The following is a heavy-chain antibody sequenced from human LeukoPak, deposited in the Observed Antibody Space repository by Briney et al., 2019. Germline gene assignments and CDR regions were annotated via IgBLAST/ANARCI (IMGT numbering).Heavy chain of an antibody. D-gene: IGHD4/OR15-4a*01. Sequence: GTSLRLSCAASGFTFTKHAIHWVRQAPGKGLEWVALISKDGTHEDFVDSVKGRFTISRDNSKNTVSLQMSTLRGEDTAVYYCATYADYGDSWPLDHWGQGTLVTVSS. CDR2: ISKDGTHE. J-gene: IGHJ4*02. V-gene: IGHV3-30*03. CDR3: ATYADYGDSWPLDH. CDR1: GFTFTKHA.